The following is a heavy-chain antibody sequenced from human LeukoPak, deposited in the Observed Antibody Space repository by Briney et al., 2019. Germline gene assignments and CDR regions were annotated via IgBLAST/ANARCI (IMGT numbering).Heavy chain of an antibody. D-gene: IGHD4-23*01. CDR3: ARKAYGGNAGGSYYFDY. V-gene: IGHV4-61*02. CDR2: IYASGST. J-gene: IGHJ4*02. Sequence: SETLSLTCTVSGGSLSSGSDYWSWIRQSAGKGLEWIGRIYASGSTNYNPSLKSRVTISVDTSKNQFSLKLSSVTAADTAVYYCARKAYGGNAGGSYYFDYWGQGTLVTVSS. CDR1: GGSLSSGSDY.